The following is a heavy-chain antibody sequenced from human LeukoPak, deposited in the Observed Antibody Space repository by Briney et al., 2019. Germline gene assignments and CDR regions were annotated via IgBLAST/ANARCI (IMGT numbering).Heavy chain of an antibody. V-gene: IGHV3-20*04. Sequence: GGSLRLSCAASGLPFDDYGMSWLRQAPGKGLEWVSGINWNGGSRVYADSVKGRFTSSSDNAKNSLYVQMNSLKAEDTALYYCARARASDYYFDYWGQGALVTVSS. CDR2: INWNGGSR. D-gene: IGHD2-21*02. CDR3: ARARASDYYFDY. J-gene: IGHJ4*02. CDR1: GLPFDDYG.